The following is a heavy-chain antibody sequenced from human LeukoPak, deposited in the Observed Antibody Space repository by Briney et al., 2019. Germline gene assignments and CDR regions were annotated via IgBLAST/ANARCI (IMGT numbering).Heavy chain of an antibody. CDR1: GGSMTSNTHY. V-gene: IGHV4-39*07. D-gene: IGHD6-13*01. Sequence: SETRSLTCTVSGGSMTSNTHYWGWIRQPPGKGLEWIGSIYYSGSTNYNLYLKCRVTISVSTSKNQFSLKLSSVTAADTAVYYCARVYYSNSYDYWYFDLWGRDTLVTVSS. CDR3: ARVYYSNSYDYWYFDL. CDR2: IYYSGST. J-gene: IGHJ2*01.